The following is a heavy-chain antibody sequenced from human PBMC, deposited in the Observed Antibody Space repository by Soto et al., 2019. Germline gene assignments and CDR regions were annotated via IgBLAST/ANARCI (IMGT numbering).Heavy chain of an antibody. CDR3: ARTVAGYGLEY. D-gene: IGHD5-18*01. CDR1: GYTFTGYY. V-gene: IGHV1-2*02. Sequence: ASVKVSCKASGYTFTGYYMHWVRQAPGQGPEWMGWITPNSGGTNYAQKFQGRVTMTSDTSISTAYMELSRLRSDDTAVYYCARTVAGYGLEYWGQGTLVTVSS. CDR2: ITPNSGGT. J-gene: IGHJ4*02.